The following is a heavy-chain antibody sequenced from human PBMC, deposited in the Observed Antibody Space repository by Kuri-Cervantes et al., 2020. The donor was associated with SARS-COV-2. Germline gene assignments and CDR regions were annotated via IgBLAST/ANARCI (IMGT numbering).Heavy chain of an antibody. D-gene: IGHD5-18*01. Sequence: SVKVSCKASGYTFTSYDISWVRQAPGQGLEWMGGIIPIFGTANYAQKFQGRVTITTDESTSTAYMELSSLRSEDTAVYYCASSIYSYGTYYYYYYYMDVWGKGTPVTVSS. CDR1: GYTFTSYD. V-gene: IGHV1-69*05. J-gene: IGHJ6*03. CDR2: IIPIFGTA. CDR3: ASSIYSYGTYYYYYYYMDV.